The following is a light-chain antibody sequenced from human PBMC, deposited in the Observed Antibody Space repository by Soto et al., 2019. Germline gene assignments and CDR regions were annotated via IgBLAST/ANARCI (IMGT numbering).Light chain of an antibody. CDR1: ISNIGKNY. CDR3: GTWDSSLSDVA. J-gene: IGLJ2*01. CDR2: DNN. V-gene: IGLV1-51*01. Sequence: QSVLTQPPSVSAAPGQKVTISCSGIISNIGKNYVSWYQQLPGTAPKLLIYDNNKRPSGIPDRFSGSKSGTSATLGITGLQTGDEADYYCGTWDSSLSDVAFGGGTKLNVL.